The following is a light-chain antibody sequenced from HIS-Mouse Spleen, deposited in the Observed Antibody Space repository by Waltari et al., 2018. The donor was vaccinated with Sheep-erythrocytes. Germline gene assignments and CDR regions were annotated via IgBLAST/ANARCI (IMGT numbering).Light chain of an antibody. Sequence: QSALPQPRSVSGSPGQSVTISCTGTSRDVGGFNYVSWYQQHPGKAPKLMIYADSKRPSGVPDRFSGSKSGNTASLTISGLQAGDEADYYCCSYAGSDNHVFATGTKVTVL. J-gene: IGLJ1*01. CDR3: CSYAGSDNHV. V-gene: IGLV2-11*01. CDR1: SRDVGGFNY. CDR2: ADS.